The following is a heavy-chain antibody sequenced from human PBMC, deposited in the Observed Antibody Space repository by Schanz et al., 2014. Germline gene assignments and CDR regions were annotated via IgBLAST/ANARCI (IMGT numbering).Heavy chain of an antibody. V-gene: IGHV3-11*01. CDR3: AKDPYDVLTGYQYYFDY. CDR2: ISDSGDST. Sequence: QVQLVESGGGLVKPGGSLRLSCAASGFTFSDYYMSWIRQAPGKGLEWVSDISDSGDSTHYADSVKGRFTISRDNAKNSLFLQMNSLSAEDTAVYYCAKDPYDVLTGYQYYFDYWGPGRLVNVSS. D-gene: IGHD3-9*01. CDR1: GFTFSDYY. J-gene: IGHJ4*02.